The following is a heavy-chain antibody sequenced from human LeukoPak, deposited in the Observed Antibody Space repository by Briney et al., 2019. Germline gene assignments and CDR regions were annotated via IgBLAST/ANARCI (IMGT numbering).Heavy chain of an antibody. Sequence: PSETLSLPCAVYGGSFSGYYWSWLRQPPGKGLEWIGEINHSGITNYNPSLTSRVTISVDTSKNQFSLKLSSVTAADTAVYYCARSKLRFLEWLLDYWGQGTLVSVSS. J-gene: IGHJ4*02. CDR2: INHSGIT. CDR3: ARSKLRFLEWLLDY. CDR1: GGSFSGYY. V-gene: IGHV4-34*01. D-gene: IGHD3-3*01.